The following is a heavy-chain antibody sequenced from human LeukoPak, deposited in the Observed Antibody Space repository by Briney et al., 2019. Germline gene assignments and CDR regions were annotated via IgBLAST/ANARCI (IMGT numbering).Heavy chain of an antibody. J-gene: IGHJ6*02. V-gene: IGHV4-61*08. Sequence: PSETLSLTCTVSGGSISSGDYYWSWIRQPPGKGLEWIVHIYYSGSTNYNPSLKSRVTISVDTSKNQFSLKLSSVTAADTAVYYCARLIAAAGLYYYYYGMDVWGQGTTVTVSS. CDR1: GGSISSGDYY. CDR2: IYYSGST. CDR3: ARLIAAAGLYYYYYGMDV. D-gene: IGHD6-13*01.